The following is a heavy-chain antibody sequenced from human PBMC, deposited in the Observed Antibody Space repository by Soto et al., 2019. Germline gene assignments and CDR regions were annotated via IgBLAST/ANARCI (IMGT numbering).Heavy chain of an antibody. CDR3: AKDRGSWIFGVVNDAFDI. Sequence: GGSLRLSCAASGFTFDDYAMHWVRQAPGKGLEWVSGISWNSGSIGYADSVKGRFTISRDNAKSSLYLQMNSLRAEDTALYYCAKDRGSWIFGVVNDAFDIWGQGTMVTVSS. D-gene: IGHD3-3*01. J-gene: IGHJ3*02. V-gene: IGHV3-9*01. CDR2: ISWNSGSI. CDR1: GFTFDDYA.